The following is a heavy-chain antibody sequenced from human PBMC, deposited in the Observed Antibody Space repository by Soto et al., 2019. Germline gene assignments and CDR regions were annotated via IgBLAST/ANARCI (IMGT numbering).Heavy chain of an antibody. CDR2: INPSGGST. CDR1: GGTFTRYY. J-gene: IGHJ6*02. CDR3: ARDLYDYVWGSYPPPTNQYYYYYGMDV. D-gene: IGHD3-16*02. Sequence: GASVKVSCKASGGTFTRYYMHWVRQAPGQGLEWMGIINPSGGSTSYAQKFQGRVTMTRDTSTSTVYMELSSLRSEDTAVYYCARDLYDYVWGSYPPPTNQYYYYYGMDVWGQGTTVTVSS. V-gene: IGHV1-46*01.